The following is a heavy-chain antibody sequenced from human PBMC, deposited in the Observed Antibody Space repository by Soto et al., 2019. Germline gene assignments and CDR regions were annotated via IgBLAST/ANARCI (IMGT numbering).Heavy chain of an antibody. V-gene: IGHV4-30-4*01. CDR2: IYNGGTT. CDR3: ARGPSGDKVYY. Sequence: QVQLQESGPGQVKPSQTLSLTCTVSGGSINTVNYYWSWIRQSPDNGLEWIGHIYNGGTTYNNPSLTSRVTRSVDTSNKQFSLKLSAVSAADTAVYYFARGPSGDKVYYWCQGTMVTVSS. J-gene: IGHJ4*02. CDR1: GGSINTVNYY. D-gene: IGHD7-27*01.